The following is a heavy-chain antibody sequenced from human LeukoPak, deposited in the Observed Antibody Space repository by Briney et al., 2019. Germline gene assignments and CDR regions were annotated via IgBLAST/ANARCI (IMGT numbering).Heavy chain of an antibody. Sequence: GRSLRLSCAGAGFTFSNYWMYWVRQAPGKGLVWVSRISTDGSSTNYADSVRGRFTISRDNAKNTLYLQMNSLRAEDTAVYYCARDLNTWGQGTTVTVSS. CDR3: ARDLNT. CDR1: GFTFSNYW. D-gene: IGHD2/OR15-2a*01. V-gene: IGHV3-74*01. CDR2: ISTDGSST. J-gene: IGHJ6*02.